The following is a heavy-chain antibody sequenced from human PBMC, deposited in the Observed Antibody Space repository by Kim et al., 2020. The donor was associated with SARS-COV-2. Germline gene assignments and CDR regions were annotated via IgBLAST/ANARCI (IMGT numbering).Heavy chain of an antibody. Sequence: SETLSLTCIVSGGSISSYYWSWIRQPPGKGLEWIGYIYYSGSTNYNPSLKSRVTISVDTSKNQFSLKLSSVTAADTAVYYCARHVRFGELSEGYLDYWGQGTLVTVSS. V-gene: IGHV4-59*08. J-gene: IGHJ4*02. CDR2: IYYSGST. CDR1: GGSISSYY. CDR3: ARHVRFGELSEGYLDY. D-gene: IGHD3-10*01.